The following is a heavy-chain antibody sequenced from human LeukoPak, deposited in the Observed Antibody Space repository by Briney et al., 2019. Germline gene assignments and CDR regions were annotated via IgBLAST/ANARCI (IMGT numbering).Heavy chain of an antibody. J-gene: IGHJ4*02. CDR1: GFTFSSYA. D-gene: IGHD2-15*01. Sequence: GGSLRLSCAASGFTFSSYAMSWVRQAPGKGLEWVSAISGSGGSTYYADSVKGRFTISRDSSKNTLYLQMNSLRAEDTAVYYCAKDRSPLGYCSGGSCYIFDYWGQGTLVTVSS. V-gene: IGHV3-23*01. CDR2: ISGSGGST. CDR3: AKDRSPLGYCSGGSCYIFDY.